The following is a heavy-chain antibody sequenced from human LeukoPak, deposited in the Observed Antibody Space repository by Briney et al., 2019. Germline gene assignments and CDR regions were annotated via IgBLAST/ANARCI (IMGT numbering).Heavy chain of an antibody. CDR1: GFTFSSNG. CDR2: IRNDGSNK. Sequence: GGSLRLSCVASGFTFSSNGMHWVRQAPGKGLEWVAFIRNDGSNKYYVDSVKGRFTISRDNAKNSLYLQMNSLRAEDTALYYCARGGDTAMEGFVDYWGQGTLVTVSS. CDR3: ARGGDTAMEGFVDY. D-gene: IGHD5-18*01. V-gene: IGHV3-30*02. J-gene: IGHJ4*02.